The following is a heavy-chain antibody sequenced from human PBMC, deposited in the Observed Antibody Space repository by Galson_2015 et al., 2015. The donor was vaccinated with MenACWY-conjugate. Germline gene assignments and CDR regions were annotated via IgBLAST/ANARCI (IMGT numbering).Heavy chain of an antibody. CDR2: IHYSGGT. D-gene: IGHD2-21*01. CDR3: ATLRPRYIGGGFDI. Sequence: SETLSLTCTVSGGSISSSDHYCAWIRQPPGKGLEWIGNIHYSGGTYYNPSLKSRLTTSVDTSKNQFSLNLSSVTAADTAVYYCATLRPRYIGGGFDIWGQGTIVTVAS. J-gene: IGHJ3*02. V-gene: IGHV4-39*01. CDR1: GGSISSSDHY.